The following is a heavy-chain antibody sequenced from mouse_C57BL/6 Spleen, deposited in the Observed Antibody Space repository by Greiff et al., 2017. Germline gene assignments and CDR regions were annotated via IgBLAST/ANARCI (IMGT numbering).Heavy chain of an antibody. V-gene: IGHV1-39*01. CDR2: INPNNGTT. J-gene: IGHJ4*01. D-gene: IGHD3-1*01. CDR1: GYSFTNYY. CDR3: ARDDRRAYAMDY. Sequence: EVQLQQPGPELVKPGASVKISCKASGYSFTNYYMNWVKQSNGQSLEWIGVINPNNGTTSYNQKFKGKATLTVDKSSSTAYMQLNILSSEDSAVYCCARDDRRAYAMDYWGQGTSVTVSS.